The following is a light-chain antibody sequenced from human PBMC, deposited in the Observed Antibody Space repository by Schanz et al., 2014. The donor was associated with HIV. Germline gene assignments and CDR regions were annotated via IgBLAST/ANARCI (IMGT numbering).Light chain of an antibody. CDR1: SGDVGRYDY. V-gene: IGLV2-14*03. J-gene: IGLJ2*01. Sequence: QSVLTQPASVSGSLGQSITISCTGTSGDVGRYDYVSWYQQHPGQAPKLLIYDVTYRPSGISNRFSGSKSGNTASLTVSGLQAEDEADYYCTSYAGSNVLGIFGGGTKLTVL. CDR3: TSYAGSNVLGI. CDR2: DVT.